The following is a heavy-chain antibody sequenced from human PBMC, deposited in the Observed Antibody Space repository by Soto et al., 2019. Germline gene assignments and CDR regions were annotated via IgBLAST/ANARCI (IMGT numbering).Heavy chain of an antibody. J-gene: IGHJ6*02. V-gene: IGHV3-53*01. CDR3: ARVPGIWGSYYYYGMDV. CDR1: GFTVSSDY. CDR2: IYTGGST. D-gene: IGHD7-27*01. Sequence: GGSLRLSCAASGFTVSSDYMTWLRQAPGKGLERVSVIYTGGSTYYADSVKGRLTISRDNPKNTLYLQMHGLRAEDTAVYYCARVPGIWGSYYYYGMDVWGQGTTVTVSS.